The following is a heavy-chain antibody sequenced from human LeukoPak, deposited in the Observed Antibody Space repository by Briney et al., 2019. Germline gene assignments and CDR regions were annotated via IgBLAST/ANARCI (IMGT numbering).Heavy chain of an antibody. CDR1: GYSFTNYW. CDR3: ARGYCSGGSCNWFDP. Sequence: GESLKISCKGSGYSFTNYWISWVRQMPGKGLEWMGKIDPSDSYTNYSPSFQGHVTISADKSISTTYPQWSSLKASDTAMYYCARGYCSGGSCNWFDPWGQGTLVTVSS. D-gene: IGHD2-15*01. V-gene: IGHV5-10-1*01. J-gene: IGHJ5*02. CDR2: IDPSDSYT.